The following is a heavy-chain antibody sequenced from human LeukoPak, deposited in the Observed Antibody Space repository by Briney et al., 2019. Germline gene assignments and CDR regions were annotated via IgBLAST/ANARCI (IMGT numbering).Heavy chain of an antibody. CDR3: AREYCTNGVCYYGMDV. CDR2: INHSGST. Sequence: SETLSLTCAVYGGSFSDYYWSRIRQPPGKGLEWIGEINHSGSTNYNPSLKSRVTISVDTSKNQFSLKLSSVTAADTAVYYCAREYCTNGVCYYGMDVWGQGTTVTVSS. J-gene: IGHJ6*02. V-gene: IGHV4-34*01. D-gene: IGHD2-8*01. CDR1: GGSFSDYY.